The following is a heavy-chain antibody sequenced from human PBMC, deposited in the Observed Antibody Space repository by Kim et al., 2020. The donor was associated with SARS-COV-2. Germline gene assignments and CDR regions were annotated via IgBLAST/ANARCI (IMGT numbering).Heavy chain of an antibody. CDR2: IYYSGST. CDR1: GGSISSSSYY. D-gene: IGHD5-12*01. J-gene: IGHJ4*02. CDR3: AGIIWSGYDWYYFDY. Sequence: SETLSLTCTVSGGSISSSSYYWGWIRQPPGKGLEWIGSIYYSGSTYYNPSLKSRVTISVDTSKNQFSLKLSSVTAADTAVYYCAGIIWSGYDWYYFDYWGQGTLVTVSS. V-gene: IGHV4-39*01.